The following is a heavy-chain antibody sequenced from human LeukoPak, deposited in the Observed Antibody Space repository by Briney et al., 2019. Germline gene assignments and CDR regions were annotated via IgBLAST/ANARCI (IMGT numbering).Heavy chain of an antibody. D-gene: IGHD3-10*01. CDR1: GFTFSSYS. J-gene: IGHJ4*02. CDR2: ISSSSSYI. V-gene: IGHV3-21*01. CDR3: ARDFGGCPY. Sequence: GGSLRLSCAASGFTFSSYSMNWVRQAPGKGLEWVSSISSSSSYINYADSVKGRYTISRDDAKNSLYLQMNSLRAEDTAVYYCARDFGGCPYWGQGTLVTVSS.